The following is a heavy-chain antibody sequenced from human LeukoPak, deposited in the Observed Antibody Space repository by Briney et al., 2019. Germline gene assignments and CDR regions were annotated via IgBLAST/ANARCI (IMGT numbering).Heavy chain of an antibody. CDR2: INWNGGST. J-gene: IGHJ6*03. D-gene: IGHD6-13*01. Sequence: GGSLRLSCAASGFTFSSYEMNWVRQAPGKGLEWVSGINWNGGSTGYADSVKGRFTISRDNAKNSLFLQMNSLRADDTALYCCARVGAAAGNYYYYYMDVWGKGTTVTVSS. CDR3: ARVGAAAGNYYYYYMDV. CDR1: GFTFSSYE. V-gene: IGHV3-20*04.